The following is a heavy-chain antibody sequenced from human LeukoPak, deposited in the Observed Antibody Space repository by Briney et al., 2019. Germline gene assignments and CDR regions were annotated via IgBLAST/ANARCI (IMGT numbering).Heavy chain of an antibody. D-gene: IGHD1-26*01. V-gene: IGHV3-48*02. CDR1: GFTFSTYN. CDR2: ITSSSSNI. J-gene: IGHJ4*02. CDR3: ATSGNYYLEY. Sequence: GGSLRLSCAASGFTFSTYNMNWVRQAPGKGLEWVSHITSSSSNIYYADSVKGRFTISRDNAKNALYLQMNSLRDEDTAEYYCATSGNYYLEYWGQGTLVTVSS.